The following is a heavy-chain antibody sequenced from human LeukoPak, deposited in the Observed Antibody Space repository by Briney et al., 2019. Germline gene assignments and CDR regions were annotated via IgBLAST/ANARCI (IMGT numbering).Heavy chain of an antibody. CDR3: AKEFGSGWYRADFDC. J-gene: IGHJ4*02. V-gene: IGHV3-7*01. CDR2: IKQDGSEK. Sequence: GGSLRLSCAASGFTFSSYWMSWVRQAPGKGLEWVANIKQDGSEKYYVDSVKGRFTISRDNAKNSLYLQMNSLRAEDTAVYYCAKEFGSGWYRADFDCWGQGTLVTVSS. CDR1: GFTFSSYW. D-gene: IGHD6-19*01.